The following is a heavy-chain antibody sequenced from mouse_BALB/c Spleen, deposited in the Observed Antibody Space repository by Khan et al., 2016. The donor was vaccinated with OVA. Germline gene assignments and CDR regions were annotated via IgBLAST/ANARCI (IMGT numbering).Heavy chain of an antibody. CDR1: GFTFSDYG. CDR3: ARGGGTAPFAY. CDR2: IIDLAYTI. V-gene: IGHV5-15*02. Sequence: EVELVESGGGLVQPGGSRKLSCEASGFTFSDYGMAWVRQAPGKGPEWVAFIIDLAYTIYYADTVTGRFTISREHAKNALYLEMSSLRSEDTAIYYCARGGGTAPFAYWGLGTLVTVSA. J-gene: IGHJ3*01. D-gene: IGHD1-2*01.